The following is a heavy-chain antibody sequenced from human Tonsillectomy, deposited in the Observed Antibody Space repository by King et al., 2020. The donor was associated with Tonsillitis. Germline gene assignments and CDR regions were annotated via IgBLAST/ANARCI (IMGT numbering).Heavy chain of an antibody. CDR1: GGSISSSSYY. V-gene: IGHV4-39*07. J-gene: IGHJ5*02. CDR3: ARVVDTSDWFDP. CDR2: IYYSGST. Sequence: QLQELGPGLVKPSETLSLTCTVSGGSISSSSYYWGWIRQPPGKGLEWIGSIYYSGSTYYNPSLKSRVTISVDTSKNQFSLKLSSVTAADTAVYYCARVVDTSDWFDPWGQGALVTVSS. D-gene: IGHD5-18*01.